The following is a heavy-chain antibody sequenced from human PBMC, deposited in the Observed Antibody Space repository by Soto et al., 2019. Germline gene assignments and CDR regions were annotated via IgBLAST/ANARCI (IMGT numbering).Heavy chain of an antibody. D-gene: IGHD6-19*01. CDR1: GGSFSGYY. CDR2: INHSGST. Sequence: SETLSLTCAVYGGSFSGYYWSWIRQPPGKGLEWIGEINHSGSTNYNPSLKSRVTISVDTSKNQFSLKLSSVTAADTAVYYCARSIAVALFDYWGQGTLVTVSS. J-gene: IGHJ4*02. CDR3: ARSIAVALFDY. V-gene: IGHV4-34*01.